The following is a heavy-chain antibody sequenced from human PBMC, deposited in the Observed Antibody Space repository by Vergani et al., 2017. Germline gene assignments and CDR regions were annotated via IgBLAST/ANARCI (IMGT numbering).Heavy chain of an antibody. J-gene: IGHJ5*02. Sequence: QVQLQQWGAGLLKPSETLSLTCAVYGGSFSGYYWSWIRQPPGKGLEWIGEINHSGSTNYNPSLKSRVTISVDTSKNQFSLKLSSVTAADTAVYYCAKEKMLVTTIWFDPWGQGTLVTVSS. CDR1: GGSFSGYY. CDR3: AKEKMLVTTIWFDP. D-gene: IGHD4/OR15-4a*01. V-gene: IGHV4-34*01. CDR2: INHSGST.